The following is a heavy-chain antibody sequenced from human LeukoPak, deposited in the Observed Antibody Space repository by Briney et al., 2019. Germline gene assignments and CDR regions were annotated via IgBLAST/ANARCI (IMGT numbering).Heavy chain of an antibody. CDR3: ARRYSSSWHFFDY. CDR1: GGSISSYY. CDR2: IYTSGST. J-gene: IGHJ4*02. V-gene: IGHV4-4*09. D-gene: IGHD6-13*01. Sequence: SETLSLTCTVSGGSISSYYWSWIRQPPGKGLEWIGYIYTSGSTNYNPSLKSRVTISVDTSKNQFSLKLIPVTAADTAVYYCARRYSSSWHFFDYWGQGTLVTVSS.